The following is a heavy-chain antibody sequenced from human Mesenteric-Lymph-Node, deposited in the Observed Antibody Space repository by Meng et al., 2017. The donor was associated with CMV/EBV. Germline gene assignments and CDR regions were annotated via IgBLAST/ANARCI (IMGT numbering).Heavy chain of an antibody. CDR3: ARLPLVYGGTFHPSLEPWLFFFDN. Sequence: SVKVSCKASGGAFNNVAINWVRQAPGQGLEWLGGIIPKLGAPTYAEKFQGRVSITTDELTGTGYMELSSLRSDDTAVYYCARLPLVYGGTFHPSLEPWLFFFDNWGQGTPVTVSS. V-gene: IGHV1-69*05. CDR2: IIPKLGAP. CDR1: GGAFNNVA. D-gene: IGHD4-23*01. J-gene: IGHJ4*02.